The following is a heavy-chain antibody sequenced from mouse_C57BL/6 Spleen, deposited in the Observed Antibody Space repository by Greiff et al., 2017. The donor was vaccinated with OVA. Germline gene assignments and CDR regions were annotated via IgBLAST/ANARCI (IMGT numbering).Heavy chain of an antibody. CDR3: ARSGYFYFDY. Sequence: VHLVESGPELVKPGASVKISCKASGYAFSSSWMNWVKQRPGKGLEWIGRIYPGDGDTNYNGKFKGKATLTADKSSSTAYMQLSSLTSEDSAVYFCARSGYFYFDYWGQGTTLTVSS. CDR2: IYPGDGDT. V-gene: IGHV1-82*01. CDR1: GYAFSSSW. J-gene: IGHJ2*01. D-gene: IGHD2-3*01.